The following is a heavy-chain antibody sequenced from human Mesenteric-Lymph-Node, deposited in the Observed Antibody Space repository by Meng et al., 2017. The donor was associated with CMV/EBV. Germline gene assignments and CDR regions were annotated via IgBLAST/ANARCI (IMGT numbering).Heavy chain of an antibody. Sequence: SETLSLTCTVSGGSISSYYWSWIRQPPGKGLEWIGYIYYSGSTNYNPSLKSRVTISVDTSKTQFSLKLSSVTAADTAVYYCARRDYYYFDMDVWGQGTTVTVSS. V-gene: IGHV4-59*08. J-gene: IGHJ6*02. CDR1: GGSISSYY. CDR3: ARRDYYYFDMDV. CDR2: IYYSGST.